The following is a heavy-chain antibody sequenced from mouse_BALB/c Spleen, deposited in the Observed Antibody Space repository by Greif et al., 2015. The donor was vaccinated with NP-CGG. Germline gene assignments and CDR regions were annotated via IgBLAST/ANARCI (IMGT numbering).Heavy chain of an antibody. D-gene: IGHD1-1*01. CDR3: GPYCYGSSVFAY. CDR1: GFNIKDTY. CDR2: IDPANGNT. V-gene: IGHV14-3*02. J-gene: IGHJ3*01. Sequence: EVQGVESGAEFVKPGASVKLSCTASGFNIKDTYMHWVRQRPEQGLEWIGRIDPANGNTKYDPKFQGKATITADTSSNAACLQRGSLTAEDTAVYYCGPYCYGSSVFAYWGQGTLVA.